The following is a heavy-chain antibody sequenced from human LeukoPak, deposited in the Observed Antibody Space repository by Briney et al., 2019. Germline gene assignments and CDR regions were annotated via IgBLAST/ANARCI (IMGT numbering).Heavy chain of an antibody. CDR1: GGSISSYY. V-gene: IGHV4-4*07. J-gene: IGHJ6*03. Sequence: SETLSLTCTVSGGSISSYYWSWIRQPAGKGLEWIGRIYTSGSTNYNPSLKSRVTMSVDTSKNQFSLKLNSVTAADTAVYFCARDVGITGNFYNYMDVWGKGTTVTVSS. CDR3: ARDVGITGNFYNYMDV. CDR2: IYTSGST. D-gene: IGHD1-20*01.